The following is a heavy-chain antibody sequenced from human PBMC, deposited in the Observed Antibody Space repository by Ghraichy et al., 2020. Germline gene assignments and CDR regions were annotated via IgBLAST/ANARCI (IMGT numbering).Heavy chain of an antibody. Sequence: SETLSLTCTVSGGSISSSSYYWGWIRQPPGKGLEWIGSIYYSGSTYYNPSLKSRVTISVDTSKNQFSLKLSSVTAADTAVYYCARRAPGVAFDYWGQGTLVTVS. V-gene: IGHV4-39*01. CDR1: GGSISSSSYY. J-gene: IGHJ4*02. CDR3: ARRAPGVAFDY. CDR2: IYYSGST. D-gene: IGHD3-3*01.